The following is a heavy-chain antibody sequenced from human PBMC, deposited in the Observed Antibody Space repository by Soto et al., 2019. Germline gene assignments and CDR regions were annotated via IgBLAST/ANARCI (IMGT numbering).Heavy chain of an antibody. J-gene: IGHJ6*03. V-gene: IGHV3-7*01. Sequence: GGSLRLSCAASGFTFSTYSMNWVRQAPGKGLEWVANIKEDGSEKNYVDSVKGRFTISRDNTKNTLYLQMNSLRAEDTAVYYCTRDAYYDFWSGYSAYYYYYMDVWGKGTTVTVSS. CDR1: GFTFSTYS. CDR2: IKEDGSEK. CDR3: TRDAYYDFWSGYSAYYYYYMDV. D-gene: IGHD3-3*01.